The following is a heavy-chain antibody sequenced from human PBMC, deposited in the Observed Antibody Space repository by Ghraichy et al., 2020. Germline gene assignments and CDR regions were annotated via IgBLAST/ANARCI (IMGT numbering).Heavy chain of an antibody. J-gene: IGHJ4*02. D-gene: IGHD6-19*01. CDR2: IKQDGSEK. CDR1: GFTFSSYW. Sequence: GESLNISCAASGFTFSSYWMSWVRQAPGKGLEWVANIKQDGSEKYYVDSVKGRFTISRDNAKNSLYLQMNSLRAEDTAVYYCAKRGPRLAVSGWSWGYWGQGTLVTVSS. V-gene: IGHV3-7*03. CDR3: AKRGPRLAVSGWSWGY.